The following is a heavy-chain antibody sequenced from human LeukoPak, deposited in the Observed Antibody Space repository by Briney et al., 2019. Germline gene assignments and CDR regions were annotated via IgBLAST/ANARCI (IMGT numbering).Heavy chain of an antibody. J-gene: IGHJ5*02. CDR2: INHSGST. D-gene: IGHD5-18*01. CDR3: ARGVGYSYGRRWFDP. CDR1: GGSFSGYY. V-gene: IGHV4-34*01. Sequence: SETLSLTCAVYGGSFSGYYWSWIRQPPGKGLEWIGEINHSGSTNYNPSLKSRVTISVDTSKNQFSLKLSSVTAADTAVYYCARGVGYSYGRRWFDPWGQGTLVTVSS.